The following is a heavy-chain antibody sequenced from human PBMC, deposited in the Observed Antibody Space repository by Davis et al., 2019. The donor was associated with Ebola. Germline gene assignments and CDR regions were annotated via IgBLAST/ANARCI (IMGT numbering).Heavy chain of an antibody. Sequence: ESLTLSCAASGFTFSSYAMSWVRRAPRKGLEWVSAISGSGGGTYYADSVKCRFTISRDNSKNTLYLQMNSLRAEDTALYYCAKERLMGVVVVAATEGMDVWGQGTTVTVSS. CDR1: GFTFSSYA. D-gene: IGHD2-15*01. J-gene: IGHJ6*02. V-gene: IGHV3-23*01. CDR3: AKERLMGVVVVAATEGMDV. CDR2: ISGSGGGT.